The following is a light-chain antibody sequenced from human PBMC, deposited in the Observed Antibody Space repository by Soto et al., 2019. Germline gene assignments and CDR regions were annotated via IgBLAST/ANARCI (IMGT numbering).Light chain of an antibody. Sequence: DITMTQSPSTLSASVGDRVTIPCRASQSISRWLAWYQQKPGKAPKILIWDASSLQRGVPSRFSGSGSGTEFTLTISSLQPDDFAPYYCQQYNGDSTWTFGQGTKVDIK. V-gene: IGKV1-5*01. CDR1: QSISRW. CDR3: QQYNGDSTWT. CDR2: DAS. J-gene: IGKJ1*01.